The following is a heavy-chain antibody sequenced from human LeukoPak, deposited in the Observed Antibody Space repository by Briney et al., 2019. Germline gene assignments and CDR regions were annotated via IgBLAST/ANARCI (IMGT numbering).Heavy chain of an antibody. CDR2: ISSTSSTI. Sequence: GLSLRLSCAASVFTFSIYSMKGVPHAPRKGREGVSYISSTSSTIYYAASVKGRLNISRDNAKTPLYLHMNSLRAADKAVYYCARDSDSSGYVDYWGQGTPVPASS. J-gene: IGHJ4*02. CDR1: VFTFSIYS. D-gene: IGHD3-22*01. CDR3: ARDSDSSGYVDY. V-gene: IGHV3-48*04.